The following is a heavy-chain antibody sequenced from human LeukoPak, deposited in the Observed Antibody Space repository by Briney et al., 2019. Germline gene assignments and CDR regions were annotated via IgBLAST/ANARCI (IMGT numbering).Heavy chain of an antibody. Sequence: SETLSLTCAVYGGSFSGYYWSWIRQPPGKGLEWIGEINHSGSTNYNPSLKSRVTISVDTSKNQFSLKLSSVTAADTAVYDCVQMVRGVIYWGQGTLITVSS. D-gene: IGHD3-10*01. V-gene: IGHV4-34*01. CDR1: GGSFSGYY. J-gene: IGHJ4*02. CDR3: VQMVRGVIY. CDR2: INHSGST.